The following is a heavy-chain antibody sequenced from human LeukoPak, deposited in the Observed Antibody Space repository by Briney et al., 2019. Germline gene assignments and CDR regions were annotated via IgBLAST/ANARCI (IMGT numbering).Heavy chain of an antibody. Sequence: GGSRRLSCVVSGFTFSDAWMNWVRQAPGKGLEWVGRIKSKADDETTDYAAPVKGRFTVSRDDSENTHYLQMNSLKTEDTAVYYCTTDWGSIYWGQGTLVTVSS. CDR1: GFTFSDAW. J-gene: IGHJ4*02. CDR3: TTDWGSIY. CDR2: IKSKADDETT. D-gene: IGHD7-27*01. V-gene: IGHV3-15*01.